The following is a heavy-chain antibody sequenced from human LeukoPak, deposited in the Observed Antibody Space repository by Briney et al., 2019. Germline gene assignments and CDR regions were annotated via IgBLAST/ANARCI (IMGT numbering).Heavy chain of an antibody. V-gene: IGHV4-59*08. CDR2: IYYSGST. CDR1: GGSISSYY. Sequence: SETLSLTCTVAGGSISSYYWSWIRQPPGKGLEWIGYIYYSGSTNYNPSLKSRVTISVDTSKNQFSLKLSSVTAADTAVYYCARLGYSSGWYYFDYWGQGTLVTVSS. CDR3: ARLGYSSGWYYFDY. D-gene: IGHD6-19*01. J-gene: IGHJ4*02.